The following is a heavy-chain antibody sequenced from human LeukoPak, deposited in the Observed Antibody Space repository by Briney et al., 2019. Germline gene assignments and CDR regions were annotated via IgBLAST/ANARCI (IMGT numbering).Heavy chain of an antibody. J-gene: IGHJ4*02. CDR2: IKQDGSEK. CDR3: ARDYNYYGSGSYHDY. D-gene: IGHD3-10*01. V-gene: IGHV3-7*01. Sequence: GGSLRLSCAASGFTFSSYWMSCVRQAPGKGLEWVANIKQDGSEKYYVDSVKGRFTISRDNAKNSLYLQMNSLRAEDTAVYYCARDYNYYGSGSYHDYWGQGTLVTVSS. CDR1: GFTFSSYW.